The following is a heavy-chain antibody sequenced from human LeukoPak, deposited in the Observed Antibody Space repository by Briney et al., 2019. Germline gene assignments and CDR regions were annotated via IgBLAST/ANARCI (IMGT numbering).Heavy chain of an antibody. D-gene: IGHD3-22*01. CDR1: GFTLSSYS. V-gene: IGHV3-48*04. Sequence: QPGGSLRLSCAASGFTLSSYSMNWVRQAPGKGLGWVSYISSSSSTIYYADSVKGRFTISRHNAKNSLYVQLNSMRAEDTAVYYCARDSYYYDSSGPFDYWGQGTLVTVSS. J-gene: IGHJ4*02. CDR2: ISSSSSTI. CDR3: ARDSYYYDSSGPFDY.